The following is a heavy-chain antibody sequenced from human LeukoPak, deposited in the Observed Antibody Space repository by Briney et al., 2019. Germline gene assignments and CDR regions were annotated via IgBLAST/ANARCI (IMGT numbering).Heavy chain of an antibody. CDR3: AKGDSYYMEV. CDR1: GFTFSSYA. CDR2: ISYDGSNK. J-gene: IGHJ6*03. V-gene: IGHV3-30-3*01. Sequence: GGSLRLSCAASGFTFSSYAMHWVRQAPGKGLEWVAVISYDGSNKYYADSVKGRFTISRVNSKNTLYLQMNSLRAEDTAVYYCAKGDSYYMEVWGKGTTVTVSS.